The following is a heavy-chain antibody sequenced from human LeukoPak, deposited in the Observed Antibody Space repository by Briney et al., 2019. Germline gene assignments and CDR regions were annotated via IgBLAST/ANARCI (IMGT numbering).Heavy chain of an antibody. CDR3: ARRDPTTILNYVDV. D-gene: IGHD3-3*01. V-gene: IGHV4-39*07. CDR2: IYYSGST. Sequence: PSETLSLTCTVSGGSISSSSYYWGWIRQPPGKGLEWIGSIYYSGSTYYNPSLKSRVTISVDTSKNQFSLKLSSVTAADTAVYYCARRDPTTILNYVDVWGKGTTVTVSS. J-gene: IGHJ6*03. CDR1: GGSISSSSYY.